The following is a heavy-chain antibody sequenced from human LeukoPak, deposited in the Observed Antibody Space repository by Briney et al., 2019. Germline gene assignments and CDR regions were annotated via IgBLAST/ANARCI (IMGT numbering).Heavy chain of an antibody. J-gene: IGHJ4*02. V-gene: IGHV3-33*01. D-gene: IGHD1-7*01. Sequence: GGSLRLSCAASGFTFSSYGLHWVRQAPGKGREWVAVIWYDGSNKYYADSVKGRFIISRDNSKNTFYLQMNSLRAEDTAVYYCARGLNWNYVRHLDYWGQGTLVTVSS. CDR1: GFTFSSYG. CDR3: ARGLNWNYVRHLDY. CDR2: IWYDGSNK.